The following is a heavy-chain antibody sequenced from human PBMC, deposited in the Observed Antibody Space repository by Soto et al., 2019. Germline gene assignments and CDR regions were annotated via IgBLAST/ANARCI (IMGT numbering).Heavy chain of an antibody. CDR2: IIPTFGTA. D-gene: IGHD3-3*01. Sequence: SVKVSCKASGGTFSSYAISWVRQAPGQGLEWMGGIIPTFGTANYAQKFQGRVTITADESTSTAYMELSSLRSEDTAVYYCARDPITIFGVVISPGRYGMDVWGQGTTVTVSS. J-gene: IGHJ6*02. CDR1: GGTFSSYA. CDR3: ARDPITIFGVVISPGRYGMDV. V-gene: IGHV1-69*13.